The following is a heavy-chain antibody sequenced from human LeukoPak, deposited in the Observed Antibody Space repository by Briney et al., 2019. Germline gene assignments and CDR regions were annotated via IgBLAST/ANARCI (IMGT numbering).Heavy chain of an antibody. CDR2: ISSSSSYI. J-gene: IGHJ5*02. CDR3: ARDRYGSGINWFDP. CDR1: GFTFSSYS. V-gene: IGHV3-21*04. D-gene: IGHD3-10*01. Sequence: GGSLRLSCAASGFTFSSYSMNWVRQAPGKGLEWVSSISSSSSYIYYADSVKGRFTISRDNAKNSLYLQMNSLRAEDTALYYCARDRYGSGINWFDPWGQGTLVTVSS.